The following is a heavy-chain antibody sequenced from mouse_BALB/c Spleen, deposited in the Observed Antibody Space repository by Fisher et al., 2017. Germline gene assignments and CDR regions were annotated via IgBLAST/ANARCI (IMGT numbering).Heavy chain of an antibody. V-gene: IGHV1-80*01. Sequence: KFKGKATLTADKSSSTAYMQLSSLTSEDSAVYFCARGIYYGSSGGYFDVWGAGTTVTVSS. J-gene: IGHJ1*01. D-gene: IGHD1-1*01. CDR3: ARGIYYGSSGGYFDV.